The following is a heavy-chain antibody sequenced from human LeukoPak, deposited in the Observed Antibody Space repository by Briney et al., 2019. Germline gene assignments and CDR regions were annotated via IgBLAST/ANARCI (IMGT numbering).Heavy chain of an antibody. D-gene: IGHD6-6*01. Sequence: GGSLRLSCAASGFTFSSYSMNWVRQAPGKGLEWVSSISSSSSYIYYADSVKGRFTISRDNAKNSLYLQMNSLRAEDTAVYYCARAGSSSSRSWFDPWGQGTLVTVSS. CDR1: GFTFSSYS. V-gene: IGHV3-21*01. J-gene: IGHJ5*02. CDR3: ARAGSSSSRSWFDP. CDR2: ISSSSSYI.